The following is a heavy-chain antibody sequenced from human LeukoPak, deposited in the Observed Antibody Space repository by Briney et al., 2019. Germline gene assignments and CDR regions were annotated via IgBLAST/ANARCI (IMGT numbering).Heavy chain of an antibody. V-gene: IGHV3-21*01. J-gene: IGHJ4*02. CDR2: INSSSSNI. CDR3: ARAAANYGGTSWFGY. CDR1: GFTFSSYC. Sequence: GGSLRLSCAASGFTFSSYCMNWVRQAPGKGLEWVSSINSSSSNIYYADSVKGRFTISRDNAKNSLYLQMNSLRAEDTAVYYCARAAANYGGTSWFGYRGQGTPVTVPS. D-gene: IGHD4-23*01.